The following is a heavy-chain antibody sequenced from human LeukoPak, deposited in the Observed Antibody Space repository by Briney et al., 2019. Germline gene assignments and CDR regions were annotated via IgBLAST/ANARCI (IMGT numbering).Heavy chain of an antibody. D-gene: IGHD1-26*01. CDR1: GFTFSSYW. V-gene: IGHV3-74*01. J-gene: IGHJ5*02. CDR3: AKDYEPLVGVHRWGDWFDP. Sequence: GGSQRLSCAASGFTFSSYWMHWVRQAPGKGLVWVSRINSDGSTTSYADSVKGRFTISRDNSKNTLYLQVNSLRAEDTAVYYCAKDYEPLVGVHRWGDWFDPWGQGTLVTVSS. CDR2: INSDGSTT.